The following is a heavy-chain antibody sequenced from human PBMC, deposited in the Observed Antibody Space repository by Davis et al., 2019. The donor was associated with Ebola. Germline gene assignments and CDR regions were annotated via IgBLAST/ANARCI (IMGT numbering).Heavy chain of an antibody. CDR1: GYAFTSYY. Sequence: ASVKVSCKASGYAFTSYYMHWVRQAPGQGLEWVGIVYPNTGSTTYAPQFQVRVTMTTDTSTSTAYMEVGILRSDDTAVYYCARAQFPTTSDHWGQGTLVTVSS. J-gene: IGHJ4*02. CDR2: VYPNTGST. V-gene: IGHV1-46*01. D-gene: IGHD1-1*01. CDR3: ARAQFPTTSDH.